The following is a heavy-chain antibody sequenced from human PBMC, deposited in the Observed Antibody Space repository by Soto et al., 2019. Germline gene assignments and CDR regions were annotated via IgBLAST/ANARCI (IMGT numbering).Heavy chain of an antibody. J-gene: IGHJ3*02. CDR1: GGTFSSYA. CDR3: ARETLNYYDSSGDAFDI. CDR2: IIPIFGTA. V-gene: IGHV1-69*13. Sequence: ASVKVSCKASGGTFSSYAISWVRQAPGQGLEWMGGIIPIFGTANYAQKFQGRVTITADESTSTAYMELSSLISEDTAVYYCARETLNYYDSSGDAFDIWGQGTMVTVSS. D-gene: IGHD3-22*01.